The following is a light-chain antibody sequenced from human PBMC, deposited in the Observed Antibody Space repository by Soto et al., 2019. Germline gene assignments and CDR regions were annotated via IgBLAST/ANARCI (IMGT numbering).Light chain of an antibody. Sequence: QAVRTHPPSGSRSPGHSVSISCTGTSSDVGGYSYVSWYQQHPGKAPKLMIYEVNKRPSGVPDRFSGSKSGNTASLTVSGLQAEDEADYYCSSYAGSSNVFGTGTKVTXL. J-gene: IGLJ1*01. CDR2: EVN. CDR1: SSDVGGYSY. V-gene: IGLV2-8*01. CDR3: SSYAGSSNV.